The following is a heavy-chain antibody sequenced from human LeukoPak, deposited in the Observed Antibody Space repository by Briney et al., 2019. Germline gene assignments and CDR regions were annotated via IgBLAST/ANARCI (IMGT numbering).Heavy chain of an antibody. J-gene: IGHJ4*02. V-gene: IGHV1-2*02. CDR2: IYPNSGAS. CDR3: ARDGDAVMVDFDY. D-gene: IGHD5-18*01. CDR1: GYSFTDYY. Sequence: ASVTVSCKPSGYSFTDYYFYWLRQAPRQGLEWMAWIYPNSGASRYAQNSQGRITVTRDTSISTAYMELRTLTPDDTAVYYCARDGDAVMVDFDYWGQGTLVTVSS.